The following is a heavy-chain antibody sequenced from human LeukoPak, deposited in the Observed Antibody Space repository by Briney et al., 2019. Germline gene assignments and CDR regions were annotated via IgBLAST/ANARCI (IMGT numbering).Heavy chain of an antibody. CDR2: ISYDGSNK. CDR3: ARGYDSGSYYVY. Sequence: GGSLRLSCAASGFTFSSYAMHWVRQAPGKGLEWVAVISYDGSNKYYADSVKGRFTISRDNAKNSLYLQMNSLRAEDTAVYYCARGYDSGSYYVYWGQGTLVTVSS. V-gene: IGHV3-30*04. J-gene: IGHJ4*02. CDR1: GFTFSSYA. D-gene: IGHD3-22*01.